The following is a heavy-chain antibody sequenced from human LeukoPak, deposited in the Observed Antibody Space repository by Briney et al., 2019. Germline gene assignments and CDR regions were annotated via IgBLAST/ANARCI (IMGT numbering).Heavy chain of an antibody. CDR3: ARRQPWGRDGYHGGFDY. D-gene: IGHD5-24*01. CDR1: GYTFTSYY. V-gene: IGHV1-46*01. CDR2: INPSGGST. Sequence: ASVKVSCKASGYTFTSYYMHWVRQAPGQGLEWMGIINPSGGSTSYAQKFQGRVTMTRDTSTSTVYMELSSLRSEDTAVYYCARRQPWGRDGYHGGFDYWGQGTLVTVSS. J-gene: IGHJ4*02.